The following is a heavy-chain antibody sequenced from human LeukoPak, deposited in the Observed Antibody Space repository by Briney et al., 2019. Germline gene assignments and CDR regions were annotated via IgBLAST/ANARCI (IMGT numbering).Heavy chain of an antibody. V-gene: IGHV4-59*01. Sequence: SETLSLTCTVSGGSISSYYWSWIRQHPGKGLEWIGYIYYSGSTYYNPSLKSRVTISVDTSKNQFSLKLSSVTAADTAVYYCARDGYCSSTSCYNYYYYGMDVWGQGTTVTVSS. J-gene: IGHJ6*02. D-gene: IGHD2-2*03. CDR1: GGSISSYY. CDR3: ARDGYCSSTSCYNYYYYGMDV. CDR2: IYYSGST.